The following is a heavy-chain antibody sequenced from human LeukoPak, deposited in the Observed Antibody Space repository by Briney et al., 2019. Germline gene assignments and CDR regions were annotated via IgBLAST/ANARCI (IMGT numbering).Heavy chain of an antibody. V-gene: IGHV4-4*02. Sequence: SETLSLTCAVSGGSISSSNWWSWVRQPPGKGLEWIGEIYHSGSTNYNPSLKSRVTISVDKSKNQFSLKLSSVTAADTAVYYCARVRSGSYYFGYFDYWGQGTLVTVSS. CDR1: GGSISSSNW. D-gene: IGHD3-10*01. CDR2: IYHSGST. J-gene: IGHJ4*02. CDR3: ARVRSGSYYFGYFDY.